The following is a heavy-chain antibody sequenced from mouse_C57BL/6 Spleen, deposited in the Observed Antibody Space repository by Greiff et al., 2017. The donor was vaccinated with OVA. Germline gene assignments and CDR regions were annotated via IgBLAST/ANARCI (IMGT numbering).Heavy chain of an antibody. CDR3: ARVADGYYWFAY. V-gene: IGHV5-4*03. Sequence: EVKLVESGGGLVKPGGSLKLSCAASGFTFSSYAMSWVRQTPEKRLEWVATISDGGSYTYYPDNVKGRFTISRDNAKNNLYLQMSHLKSEDTAMYYCARVADGYYWFAYWGQGTLVTVSA. CDR2: ISDGGSYT. CDR1: GFTFSSYA. D-gene: IGHD2-3*01. J-gene: IGHJ3*01.